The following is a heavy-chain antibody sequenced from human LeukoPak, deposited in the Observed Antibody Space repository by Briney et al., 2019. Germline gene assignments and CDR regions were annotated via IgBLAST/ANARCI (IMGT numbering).Heavy chain of an antibody. CDR3: ARTFYDSSGYYDY. J-gene: IGHJ4*02. CDR1: GGTFSSYA. D-gene: IGHD3-22*01. V-gene: IGHV1-69*05. Sequence: SVKVSCKASGGTFSSYAISWVRQAPGQGLEWMGRIIPIFGTANYAQKFQGRVTITTDESTSTAYMELSSLRSEDTAVYYCARTFYDSSGYYDYWGQGTLVTVSS. CDR2: IIPIFGTA.